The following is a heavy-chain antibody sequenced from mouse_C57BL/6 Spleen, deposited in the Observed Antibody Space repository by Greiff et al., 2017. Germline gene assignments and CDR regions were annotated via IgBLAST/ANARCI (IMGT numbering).Heavy chain of an antibody. Sequence: EVQLQESGPGLVKPSQSLSLTCSVTGYSITSGYYWNWIRQFPGNKLEWMGYISYDGSNNYNPSLKNRISITRDTSKNQFFLKLNSVNTEDTATYYCAREDTSFAYWGQGTLVTVSA. CDR2: ISYDGSN. J-gene: IGHJ3*01. V-gene: IGHV3-6*01. CDR1: GYSITSGYY. CDR3: AREDTSFAY.